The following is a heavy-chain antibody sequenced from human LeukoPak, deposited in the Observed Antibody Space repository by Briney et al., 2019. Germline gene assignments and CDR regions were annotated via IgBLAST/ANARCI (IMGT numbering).Heavy chain of an antibody. D-gene: IGHD6-13*01. CDR2: VSGNGGGT. CDR3: AKTGNRDSSNWSNWFDP. CDR1: GFTFTSYA. Sequence: GGSLRLSCAASGFTFTSYAMNWVRQAPGKALEWVSAVSGNGGGTYYADSVKGHFTISRDNSKNTLYLQMNSLRAEDTAVYYCAKTGNRDSSNWSNWFDPWGQGTLVTVSS. J-gene: IGHJ5*02. V-gene: IGHV3-23*01.